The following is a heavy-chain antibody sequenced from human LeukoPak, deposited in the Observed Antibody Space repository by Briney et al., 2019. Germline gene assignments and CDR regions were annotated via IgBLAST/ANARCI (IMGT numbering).Heavy chain of an antibody. V-gene: IGHV4-39*07. CDR3: ARVGYSYGYGWYYYYYMDV. CDR2: IYYSGST. D-gene: IGHD5-18*01. J-gene: IGHJ6*03. Sequence: SETLSLTCTVSGGSISSSSYYWGWIRQPPGKGLEWIGSIYYSGSTYYNPSLKSRVTISVDTSKNQFSLKLSSVTAADTAVYYCARVGYSYGYGWYYYYYMDVWGKGTTVTVSS. CDR1: GGSISSSSYY.